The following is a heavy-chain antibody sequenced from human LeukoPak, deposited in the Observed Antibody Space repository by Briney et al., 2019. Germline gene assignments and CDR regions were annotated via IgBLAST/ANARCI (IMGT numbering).Heavy chain of an antibody. V-gene: IGHV3-11*01. CDR2: ISSSGSTI. CDR1: GFTFSDYY. D-gene: IGHD6-6*01. Sequence: GGSLRLSCAASGFTFSDYYMSWIRQAPGKGLEWVSYISSSGSTIYYADSVKGRFTISRDNAKNSLYLQMNSLRAEDTAVYYCXXDEYSSSLPDYWGQGTLVTVSS. CDR3: XXDEYSSSLPDY. J-gene: IGHJ4*02.